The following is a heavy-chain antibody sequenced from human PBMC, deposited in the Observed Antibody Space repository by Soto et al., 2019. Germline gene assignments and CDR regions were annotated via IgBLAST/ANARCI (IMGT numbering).Heavy chain of an antibody. CDR2: MSTNRAIR. CDR1: GFTFSSYA. J-gene: IGHJ4*02. D-gene: IGHD6-19*01. CDR3: VARAGGYSRGWRGVY. Sequence: XESLSLSCSASGFTFSSYAMHWIRQAPGEGVEYVRAMSTNRAIRYYADSGKGRFTISRDNSKNTLYLQMSSLRAEETAVHYSVARAGGYSRGWRGVYWAKGKLVPVSS. V-gene: IGHV3-64D*06.